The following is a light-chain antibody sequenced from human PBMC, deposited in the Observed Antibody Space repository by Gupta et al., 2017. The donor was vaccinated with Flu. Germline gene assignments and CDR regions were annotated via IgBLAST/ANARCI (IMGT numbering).Light chain of an antibody. J-gene: IGLJ2*01. CDR1: RSNIRRNY. CDR2: RNN. Sequence: QSVLTQPPSASGTPGQRVTLPCSASRSNIRRNYFYCYQQLPRAPPKPLIYRNNQRPSGVPDRFSGSKSGTSASLAISGLRSEDEAEYYCAAWDDSLSGLVFGGGTKLTVL. V-gene: IGLV1-47*01. CDR3: AAWDDSLSGLV.